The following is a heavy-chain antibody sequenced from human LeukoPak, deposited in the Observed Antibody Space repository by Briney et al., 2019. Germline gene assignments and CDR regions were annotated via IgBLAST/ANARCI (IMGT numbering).Heavy chain of an antibody. CDR3: AREPVSRSSGLQY. CDR1: GITFSYCT. D-gene: IGHD3-22*01. CDR2: IIPIFGTA. J-gene: IGHJ4*02. V-gene: IGHV1-69*05. Sequence: SVKVSCKASGITFSYCTIGWVRQAPGQGLEWMGRIIPIFGTADYAQKFQGRVTMTTDESTSTAYMELSSLRSEDTAVYYCAREPVSRSSGLQYWGQGTLVTVSS.